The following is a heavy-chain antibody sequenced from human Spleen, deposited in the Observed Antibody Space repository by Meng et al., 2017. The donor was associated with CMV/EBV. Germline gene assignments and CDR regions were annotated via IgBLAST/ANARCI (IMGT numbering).Heavy chain of an antibody. J-gene: IGHJ5*02. Sequence: GESLKISCVASGFTFSTFSMHWVRQAPGKGLEWVALISYDGSNEHYADSVKGRFTISRDNAKNSLYLQMNSLRAEDTAVYYCARGGVVPAASYNWFDPWGQGTLVTVSS. CDR3: ARGGVVPAASYNWFDP. V-gene: IGHV3-30*04. D-gene: IGHD2-2*01. CDR2: ISYDGSNE. CDR1: GFTFSTFS.